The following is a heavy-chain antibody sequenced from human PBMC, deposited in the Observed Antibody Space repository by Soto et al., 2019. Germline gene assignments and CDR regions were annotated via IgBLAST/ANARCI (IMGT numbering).Heavy chain of an antibody. CDR2: INPNNGDT. V-gene: IGHV1-2*02. D-gene: IGHD2-8*02. CDR3: AGSTVLETGSAPFAF. Sequence: ASVKVSCKASGYTFTGHYLRWVRQAPGQRPEWMGWINPNNGDTIYTQTFQGIVTMTRDTSISTAFRELSRLNSDDTAVYFCAGSTVLETGSAPFAFWGQGTLVTVSS. J-gene: IGHJ4*02. CDR1: GYTFTGHY.